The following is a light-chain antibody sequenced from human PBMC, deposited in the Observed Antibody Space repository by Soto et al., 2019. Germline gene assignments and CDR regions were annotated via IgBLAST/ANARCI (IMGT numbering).Light chain of an antibody. V-gene: IGLV1-40*01. Sequence: QSVLTQPPSVSGATGQRVTISCTGGSSNIGAGYDVHWYQQLPGTAPKLLIYGNSNRPSGVPDRFSGSKSGTSASLAITGLQAEDEADYYCQSYDSSLSGFYVFGTGTKLTVL. CDR3: QSYDSSLSGFYV. J-gene: IGLJ1*01. CDR2: GNS. CDR1: SSNIGAGYD.